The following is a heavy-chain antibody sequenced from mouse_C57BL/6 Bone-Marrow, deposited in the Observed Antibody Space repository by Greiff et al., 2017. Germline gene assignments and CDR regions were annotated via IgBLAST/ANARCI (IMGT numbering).Heavy chain of an antibody. V-gene: IGHV5-6*01. CDR1: GFTFSSYG. CDR2: ISSGGSYT. D-gene: IGHD1-1*01. CDR3: ARLGGYYAFYYYAMDY. Sequence: EVMLVESGGDLVKPGGSVKLSCAASGFTFSSYGMSWVRQTPDKRLEWVATISSGGSYTYYPDSVKGRFTISRDNAKNTLYLQMCSLKSEDTAMYYCARLGGYYAFYYYAMDYWGQEASLTVSS. J-gene: IGHJ4*01.